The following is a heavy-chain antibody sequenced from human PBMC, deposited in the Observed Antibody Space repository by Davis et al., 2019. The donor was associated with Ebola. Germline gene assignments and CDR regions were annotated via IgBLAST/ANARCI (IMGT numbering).Heavy chain of an antibody. CDR1: GGSISSYY. CDR3: ARDSRYFDL. V-gene: IGHV4-59*01. Sequence: MPSATLSLTCTVSGGSISSYYWSWIRQPPGKGLEWIGYIYYSGSTNYNPSLKSRVTISVDTSKNQFSLKLSSVTAADTAVYYCARDSRYFDLWGRGTLVTVSS. CDR2: IYYSGST. J-gene: IGHJ2*01.